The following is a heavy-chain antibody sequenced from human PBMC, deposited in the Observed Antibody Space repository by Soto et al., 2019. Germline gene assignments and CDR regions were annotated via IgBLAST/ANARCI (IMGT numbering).Heavy chain of an antibody. J-gene: IGHJ6*01. CDR3: ARDTRLERRLPGSYYYGMAV. D-gene: IGHD1-1*01. Sequence: QAGGSLRLSCAASGFTFSSYSMNWVRQAPGKGLEWVSYISSSSSTIYYADSVKGRFTISRDNAKNSLYLQMNSLRDEDTAVYYCARDTRLERRLPGSYYYGMAVWGQGTTVTVAS. CDR2: ISSSSSTI. CDR1: GFTFSSYS. V-gene: IGHV3-48*02.